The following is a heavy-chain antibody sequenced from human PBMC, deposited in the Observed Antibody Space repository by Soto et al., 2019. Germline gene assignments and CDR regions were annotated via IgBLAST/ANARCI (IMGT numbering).Heavy chain of an antibody. Sequence: EVQLVESGGGLVKPGGSLRLSCAASGFTFSSYNMNWVRQAPGKGLEWVSSISSSSSYIYYADSVKGRFTISRDNAKNSLYLQMNSLRDEDTAVYYCARDLTAMVTEAYYYYYGMDVWGQGTTVTVSS. D-gene: IGHD5-18*01. V-gene: IGHV3-21*01. CDR2: ISSSSSYI. J-gene: IGHJ6*02. CDR3: ARDLTAMVTEAYYYYYGMDV. CDR1: GFTFSSYN.